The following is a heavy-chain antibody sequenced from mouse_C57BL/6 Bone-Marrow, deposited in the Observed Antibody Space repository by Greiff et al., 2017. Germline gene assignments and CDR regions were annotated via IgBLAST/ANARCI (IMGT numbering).Heavy chain of an antibody. CDR3: ARARQLRLPMFAY. J-gene: IGHJ3*01. D-gene: IGHD3-2*02. Sequence: QVQLQQSGAELARPGASVTLSCKASGYTFTSYGISWVKQRTGQGLEWIGEIYPRSGNTYYNEKFKGKATLTADKSSSTAYMELRSLTSEDSAVYFCARARQLRLPMFAYWGQGTLVTVSA. CDR2: IYPRSGNT. CDR1: GYTFTSYG. V-gene: IGHV1-81*01.